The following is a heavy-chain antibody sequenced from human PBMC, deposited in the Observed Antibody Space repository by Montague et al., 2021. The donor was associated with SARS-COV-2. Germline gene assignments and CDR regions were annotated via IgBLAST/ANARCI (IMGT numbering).Heavy chain of an antibody. CDR1: GDSIANNYY. CDR3: ARRHIVASNRAFDY. Sequence: SETLSLTCTVSGDSIANNYYWGWIRQPPGKGLEWIGTIYHSGTTYDNPSLKSRVTISVDTSNNQFSLKLTSVTAADTAVYYCARRHIVASNRAFDYWGQGTLVTVSS. D-gene: IGHD2-21*01. V-gene: IGHV4-38-2*02. CDR2: IYHSGTT. J-gene: IGHJ4*02.